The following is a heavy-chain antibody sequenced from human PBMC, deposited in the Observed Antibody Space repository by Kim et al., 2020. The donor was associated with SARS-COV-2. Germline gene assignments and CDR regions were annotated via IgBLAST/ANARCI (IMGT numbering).Heavy chain of an antibody. D-gene: IGHD3-10*01. CDR3: AKVGDDQF. Sequence: SATRTFYADSVKGRFTISRDNSKSTLYLQMSTLRADDTAVYYCAKVGDDQFWGQGTLVTVSS. J-gene: IGHJ4*02. CDR2: SATRT. V-gene: IGHV3-23*05.